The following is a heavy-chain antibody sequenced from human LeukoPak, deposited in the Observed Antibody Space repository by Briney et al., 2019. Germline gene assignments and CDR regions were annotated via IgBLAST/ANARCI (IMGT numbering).Heavy chain of an antibody. CDR2: ISSSSSYI. CDR1: GFTFSSYS. D-gene: IGHD6-6*01. Sequence: PGGSLRLSCAASGFTFSSYSMNWFRQAPGKGLEWVSSISSSSSYIYYADSVKGRFTISRDNAKNSLYLQMNSLRAEDTAVYYCARDHSSSPHTYFDYWGQGTLVTVSS. J-gene: IGHJ4*02. CDR3: ARDHSSSPHTYFDY. V-gene: IGHV3-21*01.